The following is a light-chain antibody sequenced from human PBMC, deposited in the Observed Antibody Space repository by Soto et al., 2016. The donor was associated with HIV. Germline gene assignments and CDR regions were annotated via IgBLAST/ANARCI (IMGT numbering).Light chain of an antibody. V-gene: IGKV1-9*01. J-gene: IGKJ5*01. Sequence: DIQLTQSPSFLSASVGDRVTITCRASQDITSYLSWYQQKPGKAPKLLIHTASALQSGVPSRFSGSGSGTEFTLTISSLQPEDFATYYCQQYYSPLGITFGQGTRLEIK. CDR3: QQYYSPLGIT. CDR1: QDITSY. CDR2: TAS.